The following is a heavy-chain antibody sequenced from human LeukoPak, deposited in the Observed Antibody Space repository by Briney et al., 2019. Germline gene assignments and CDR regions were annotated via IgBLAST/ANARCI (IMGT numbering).Heavy chain of an antibody. D-gene: IGHD6-13*01. CDR1: GYTFSSYS. J-gene: IGHJ4*02. Sequence: GGSLRLSCAASGYTFSSYSMSWVRQAPGKGLEWVANIKQDGGEKYYVGSVKGRFTISRDNSKNTLYLQMNSLRAEDTAVYYCAKLNIAAAGTGGADYWGQGTLVTVSS. CDR2: IKQDGGEK. V-gene: IGHV3-7*03. CDR3: AKLNIAAAGTGGADY.